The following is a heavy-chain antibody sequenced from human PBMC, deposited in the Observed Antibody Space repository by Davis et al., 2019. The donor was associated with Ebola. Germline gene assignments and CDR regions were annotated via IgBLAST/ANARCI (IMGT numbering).Heavy chain of an antibody. CDR3: ASLGVVISF. CDR1: GGSISSYY. J-gene: IGHJ4*02. Sequence: SETLSLTCTVSGGSISSYYWSWIRQPPGKGLEWIGYIYYSGSTYYNPSLKSRVTISVDTSKNQFSLKLSSVTAADTAVYYRASLGVVISFGGQGTLVTVSS. V-gene: IGHV4-59*04. CDR2: IYYSGST. D-gene: IGHD3-3*01.